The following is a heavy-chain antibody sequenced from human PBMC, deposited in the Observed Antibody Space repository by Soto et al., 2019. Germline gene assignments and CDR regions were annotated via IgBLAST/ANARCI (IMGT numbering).Heavy chain of an antibody. CDR2: ILNDGSLK. CDR3: AKDFSSRTAGGTWAHYFDY. Sequence: QVEVVESGGGVVQPGRSLRLSCAASGFSFSTFGFHWVRQAPGKGLEWLAVILNDGSLKYYADSVRGRFIITRDNSKNTVYLQMNSLRGEDTAVYYCAKDFSSRTAGGTWAHYFDYWGQGTLVTVSS. CDR1: GFSFSTFG. J-gene: IGHJ4*02. D-gene: IGHD1-26*01. V-gene: IGHV3-30*18.